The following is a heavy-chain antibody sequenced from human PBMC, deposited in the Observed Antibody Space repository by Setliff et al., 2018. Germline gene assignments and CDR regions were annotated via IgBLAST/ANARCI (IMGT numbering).Heavy chain of an antibody. CDR3: ARLVMRGTIDFLDN. CDR1: GFTFGTYT. Sequence: GGSLRLSCVGSGFTFGTYTMNWVRQAPGKGLEWVANIKQDESEKHYVGSVKGRFTISRDNAKNSVYLEMNSLRAEDTAVYYCARLVMRGTIDFLDNWGQGTLVTVSS. CDR2: IKQDESEK. J-gene: IGHJ4*02. V-gene: IGHV3-7*03. D-gene: IGHD1-7*01.